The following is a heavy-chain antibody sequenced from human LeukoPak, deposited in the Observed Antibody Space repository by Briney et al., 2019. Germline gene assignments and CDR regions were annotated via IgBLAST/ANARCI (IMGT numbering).Heavy chain of an antibody. D-gene: IGHD3-22*01. CDR1: GYTFTSYY. CDR2: INPSGGST. Sequence: ASVKVSCKASGYTFTSYYMHWVRQAPGQGLEWMGIINPSGGSTSYAQNFQGRVTMTRDMSTSTVYMELSSLRSEDTAVYYCARDTSYDSSGYSLGDYWGQGTLVTVSS. V-gene: IGHV1-46*01. CDR3: ARDTSYDSSGYSLGDY. J-gene: IGHJ4*02.